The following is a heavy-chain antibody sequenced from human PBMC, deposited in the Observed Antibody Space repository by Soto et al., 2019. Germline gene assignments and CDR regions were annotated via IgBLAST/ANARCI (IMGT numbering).Heavy chain of an antibody. V-gene: IGHV4-31*03. CDR1: GGASTDSAGYY. Sequence: QVQLQESGPGLVKPSQTLSLTCTVSGGASTDSAGYYWSWIRQHPGKGLAWIGHIYYTGNTHYNPSLQSRISISVDPSKNQFSLKLTSVTAADTAVYFCATAYYYGSGSFDSWGPGTLVTVSS. CDR2: IYYTGNT. CDR3: ATAYYYGSGSFDS. D-gene: IGHD3-10*01. J-gene: IGHJ4*02.